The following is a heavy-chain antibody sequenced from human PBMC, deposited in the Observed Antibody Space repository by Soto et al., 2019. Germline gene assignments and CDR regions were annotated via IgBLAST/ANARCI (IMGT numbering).Heavy chain of an antibody. CDR2: INHSGST. J-gene: IGHJ6*02. CDR3: ARTRIAVASPMDV. V-gene: IGHV4-34*01. CDR1: GGSFSGYY. D-gene: IGHD6-19*01. Sequence: PSETLSLTCAVYGGSFSGYYWSWIRQPPGKGLEWIGEINHSGSTNYNPSLKSRVTISVDTSKNQFSLKLSSVTAADTAVYYCARTRIAVASPMDVWGQGTTVTVSS.